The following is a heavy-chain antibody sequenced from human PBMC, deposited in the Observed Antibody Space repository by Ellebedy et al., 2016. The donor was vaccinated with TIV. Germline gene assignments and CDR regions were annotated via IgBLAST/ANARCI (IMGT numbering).Heavy chain of an antibody. CDR1: GGSISSYY. CDR2: IYYSGST. CDR3: ARDRRFGDSLFDY. V-gene: IGHV4-59*01. D-gene: IGHD3-10*01. J-gene: IGHJ4*02. Sequence: SETLSLXXTVSGGSISSYYWSWIRQPPGKGLEWIGYIYYSGSTNYNPSLKSRVTISVDTSKNQFSLKLSSVTAADTAVYYCARDRRFGDSLFDYWGQGTLVTVSS.